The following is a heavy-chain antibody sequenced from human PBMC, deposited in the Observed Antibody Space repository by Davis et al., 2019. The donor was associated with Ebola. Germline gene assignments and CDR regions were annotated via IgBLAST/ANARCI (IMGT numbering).Heavy chain of an antibody. Sequence: ASVKVSCKASGYTFTGYYMHWVRQASGQGLEWMGRINPNSGGTNYAQKFQGRVTMTRDTSISTAYMELSRLRSDDTAVYYCATRGTYYYGMDVWGKGTTVTVSS. CDR1: GYTFTGYY. CDR2: INPNSGGT. V-gene: IGHV1-2*06. J-gene: IGHJ6*04. D-gene: IGHD1-7*01. CDR3: ATRGTYYYGMDV.